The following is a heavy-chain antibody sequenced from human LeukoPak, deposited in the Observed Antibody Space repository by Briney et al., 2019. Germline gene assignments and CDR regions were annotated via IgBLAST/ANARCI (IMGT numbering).Heavy chain of an antibody. Sequence: ASVTLSCKASGYSFTSYGISWVRQAPGQGLEWMGWISDYNGNTNYAQKLQGRVTTTTDTSTSTAYMELRSLRSDDTAVYYCAAGRQYCGGGSGYGDEAFDIWGQGAMAVVSS. CDR3: AAGRQYCGGGSGYGDEAFDI. D-gene: IGHD2-15*01. V-gene: IGHV1-18*01. CDR2: ISDYNGNT. J-gene: IGHJ3*02. CDR1: GYSFTSYG.